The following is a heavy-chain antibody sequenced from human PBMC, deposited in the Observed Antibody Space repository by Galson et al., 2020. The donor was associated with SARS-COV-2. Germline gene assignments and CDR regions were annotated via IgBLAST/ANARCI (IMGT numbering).Heavy chain of an antibody. CDR2: IYSGGST. CDR3: ARALQYYGMDV. Sequence: GGSLRLSCAASGFTVSSNYMSWVRQAPGTGLEWVSVIYSGGSTYYADSVKGRFTISRDNSKNTLYLQMNSLRAEDTAVYYCARALQYYGMDVWGQGTTVTVSS. D-gene: IGHD4-4*01. J-gene: IGHJ6*02. V-gene: IGHV3-53*01. CDR1: GFTVSSNY.